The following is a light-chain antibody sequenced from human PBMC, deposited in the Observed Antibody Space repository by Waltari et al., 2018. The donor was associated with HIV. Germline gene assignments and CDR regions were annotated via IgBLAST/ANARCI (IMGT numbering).Light chain of an antibody. CDR3: GTWDSSLSADVV. V-gene: IGLV1-51*01. CDR1: SSNIGNNY. Sequence: QSVLPQPPSVSAAPGQKVTISCSGSSSNIGNNYVSWYQQLPGTAPKLLIYDNNKRPSGIPDRFSGSKSGTSATLGITGLQTGDEADYYCGTWDSSLSADVVFGGGTKLTVL. J-gene: IGLJ2*01. CDR2: DNN.